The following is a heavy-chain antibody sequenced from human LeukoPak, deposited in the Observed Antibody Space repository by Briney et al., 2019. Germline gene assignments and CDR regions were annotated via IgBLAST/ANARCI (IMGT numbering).Heavy chain of an antibody. J-gene: IGHJ4*02. V-gene: IGHV3-21*01. Sequence: GGSLRLSCAASGFTFSSYSMNWVRQAPGRGLEWVSSISSSSSYIYYADSVKGRFTISRDNPKNSLYLQMNSLRAEDTALYYCARDLATVKTGPDYWGQGTLVSVSS. CDR1: GFTFSSYS. CDR2: ISSSSSYI. CDR3: ARDLATVKTGPDY. D-gene: IGHD4-11*01.